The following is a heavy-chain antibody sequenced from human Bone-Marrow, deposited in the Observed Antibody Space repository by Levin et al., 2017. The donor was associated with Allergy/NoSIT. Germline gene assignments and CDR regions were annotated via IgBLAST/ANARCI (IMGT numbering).Heavy chain of an antibody. CDR3: TTVYYDILTGVYYYYYMDV. CDR1: GFTFSNAW. CDR2: IKSKTDGGTT. Sequence: GGSLRLSCAASGFTFSNAWMSWVRQAPGKGLEWVGRIKSKTDGGTTDYAAPVKGRFTISRDDSKNTLYLQMNSLKTEDTAVYYCTTVYYDILTGVYYYYYMDVWGKGTTVTVSS. D-gene: IGHD3-9*01. J-gene: IGHJ6*03. V-gene: IGHV3-15*01.